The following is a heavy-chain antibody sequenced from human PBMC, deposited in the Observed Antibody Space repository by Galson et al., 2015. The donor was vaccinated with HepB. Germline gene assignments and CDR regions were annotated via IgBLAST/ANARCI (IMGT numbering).Heavy chain of an antibody. D-gene: IGHD2/OR15-2a*01. V-gene: IGHV3-23*01. CDR2: VRNNDGT. CDR1: GFSFSSFA. Sequence: SLRLSCAASGFSFSSFAMSWVRQAPGQGPEWVSGVRNNDGTSYADHGKGRFTISRDNSKNTVYLQMNSLRAEDTAIYYCAKEMAEVGKPFSDYWGQGTLVIVSS. CDR3: AKEMAEVGKPFSDY. J-gene: IGHJ4*02.